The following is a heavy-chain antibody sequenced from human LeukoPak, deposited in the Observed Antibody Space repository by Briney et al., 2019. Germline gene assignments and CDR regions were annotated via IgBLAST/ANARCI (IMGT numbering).Heavy chain of an antibody. J-gene: IGHJ4*02. Sequence: SQTLSLTCNVSGGSISSGGYSRSWIRQHPGKGLEWIGYIYYSGSTYYNPSLKSRVTISVDTSNNQFSLRLSSVTAADTAVYYCAREDYDILTGYYYWGQGTLVTVSS. CDR2: IYYSGST. V-gene: IGHV4-31*03. CDR1: GGSISSGGYS. CDR3: AREDYDILTGYYY. D-gene: IGHD3-9*01.